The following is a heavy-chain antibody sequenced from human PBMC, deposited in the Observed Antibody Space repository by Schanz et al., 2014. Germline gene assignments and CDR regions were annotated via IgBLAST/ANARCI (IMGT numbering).Heavy chain of an antibody. J-gene: IGHJ4*02. CDR2: INTNTGNP. D-gene: IGHD6-19*01. CDR3: TTETIAMAGTFSI. V-gene: IGHV7-4-1*02. Sequence: QVQLVQSGSQLKKPGASVKISCKASGYIFTSYAMNWVRQAPGQGLEWVGWINTNTGNPTYAQGFTGRFVFSLDTSVSTAYLQISSIKAEDTAAYYCTTETIAMAGTFSIWGQGTLVTVSS. CDR1: GYIFTSYA.